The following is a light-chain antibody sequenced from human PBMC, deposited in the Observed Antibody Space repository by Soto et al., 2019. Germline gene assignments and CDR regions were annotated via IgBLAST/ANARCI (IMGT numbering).Light chain of an antibody. Sequence: QSVLTQPPSVSGAPGQRATISCTGSRSNIGAGYDVHWYQQLPGTAPKLLIYVNSNRPSGVPDRFSGSKSGTSASLAITGLQAEDEADYYCQSYDSSLSGSYVFGTGTKVTVL. CDR1: RSNIGAGYD. J-gene: IGLJ1*01. CDR2: VNS. V-gene: IGLV1-40*01. CDR3: QSYDSSLSGSYV.